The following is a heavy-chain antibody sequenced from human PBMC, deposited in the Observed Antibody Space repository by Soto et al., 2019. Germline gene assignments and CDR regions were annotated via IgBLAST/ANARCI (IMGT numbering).Heavy chain of an antibody. CDR2: IFSSEHF. J-gene: IGHJ4*02. CDR1: VSFGTYY. D-gene: IGHD3-16*02. V-gene: IGHV4-59*01. Sequence: QVQLQESGPGLVQPSETLSLPCVGVSFGTYYWGWIRQPPGKGLEWLGYIFSSEHFKYNPSLKSRLTISVDPSKNLVSLRLTSVTAADTAGYYCAREGGGYRFDRWGQGTLVTVSS. CDR3: AREGGGYRFDR.